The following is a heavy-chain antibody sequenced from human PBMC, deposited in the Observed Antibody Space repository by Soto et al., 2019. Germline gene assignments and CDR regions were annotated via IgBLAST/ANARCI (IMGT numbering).Heavy chain of an antibody. CDR1: GFPFSHYA. CDR2: ISGSGDSA. J-gene: IGHJ4*02. D-gene: IGHD6-19*01. Sequence: VQLLESGGGLVQPGGSLRLSCTASGFPFSHYAMNWVRQGPGTRLEWVADISGSGDSARYADSVRGRFTISRDNSRATLYLQMNSLRVDDTAVYYCGKERRGSGWSVCNFWGQGALVTVSS. CDR3: GKERRGSGWSVCNF. V-gene: IGHV3-23*01.